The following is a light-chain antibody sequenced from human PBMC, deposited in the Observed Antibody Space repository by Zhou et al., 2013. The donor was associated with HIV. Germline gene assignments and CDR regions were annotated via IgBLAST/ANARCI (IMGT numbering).Light chain of an antibody. CDR2: KAS. CDR1: QSVSSW. Sequence: DIQMTQSPSTLSASVGDRVSITCRASQSVSSWLAWYQQKPGKAPKLLIYKASNLESGVPSRFSGSGSETEFTLAISSLQPDDFATYYCQQYKSYPLTFGRGT. CDR3: QQYKSYPLT. V-gene: IGKV1-5*03. J-gene: IGKJ4*01.